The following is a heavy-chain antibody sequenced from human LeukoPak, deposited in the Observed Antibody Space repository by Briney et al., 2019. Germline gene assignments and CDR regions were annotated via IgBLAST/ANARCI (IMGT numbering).Heavy chain of an antibody. CDR1: GGSISSSYYY. J-gene: IGHJ4*02. CDR2: IYYSGST. D-gene: IGHD2-21*01. CDR3: ARVGPYIYFDY. Sequence: SETLSLTCTVSGGSISSSYYYWGWIRQPPGKGLEWIGSIYYSGSTYYNPSLKSRVTISVDTSKNQFSLKLSSVTAADTAVYYCARVGPYIYFDYWGQGTLVTVSS. V-gene: IGHV4-39*07.